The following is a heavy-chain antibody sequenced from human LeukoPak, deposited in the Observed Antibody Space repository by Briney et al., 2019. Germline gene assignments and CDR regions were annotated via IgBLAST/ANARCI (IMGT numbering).Heavy chain of an antibody. D-gene: IGHD1-7*01. CDR1: GFTFNSYS. V-gene: IGHV3-21*01. Sequence: GGSLRLSCAASGFTFNSYSMNWVRQAPGKGLEWVSSISSSSSYIYYADSVKGRFTISRDNAKNSLYLQMNSLRAEDTAVYYCARGGNWNCDYWGQGTLVTVSS. CDR3: ARGGNWNCDY. CDR2: ISSSSSYI. J-gene: IGHJ4*02.